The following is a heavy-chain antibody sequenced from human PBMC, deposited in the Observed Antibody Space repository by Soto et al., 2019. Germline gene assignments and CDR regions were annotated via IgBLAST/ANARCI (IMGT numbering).Heavy chain of an antibody. J-gene: IGHJ4*02. Sequence: QVQLVESGGGVVQPGRSLRLSCAASGFTLSSYAMHWVRQAPGKGLEWVAVISYDGSNKYYADSVKGRFTISRDNSKSTLFLQMDSLRAEDTAVYYCVKDHRPGVSKLFNYFESWGQGALVTVSS. D-gene: IGHD3-3*01. CDR1: GFTLSSYA. CDR2: ISYDGSNK. CDR3: VKDHRPGVSKLFNYFES. V-gene: IGHV3-30*18.